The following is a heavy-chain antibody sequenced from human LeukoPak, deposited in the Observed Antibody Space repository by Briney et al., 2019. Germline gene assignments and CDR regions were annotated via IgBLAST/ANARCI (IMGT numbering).Heavy chain of an antibody. CDR1: AYTFTGYY. V-gene: IGHV1-2*02. CDR2: INPNSGGT. J-gene: IGHJ6*03. D-gene: IGHD2-2*02. Sequence: ASVKVSCKPSAYTFTGYYMHWVRQAPGQGLEWMGWINPNSGGTNYTQKIQGRVTMTRDTSISTAYMELSRLRSDDTAVYYCARVSETRRYCSSTSCYTPIYYYYYMDVWGKGTTVTVSS. CDR3: ARVSETRRYCSSTSCYTPIYYYYYMDV.